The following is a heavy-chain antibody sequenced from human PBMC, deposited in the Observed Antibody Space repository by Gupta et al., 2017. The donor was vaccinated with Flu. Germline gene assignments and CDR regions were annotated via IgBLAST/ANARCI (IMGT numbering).Heavy chain of an antibody. V-gene: IGHV1-69*06. Sequence: QMPLVQSGAVLMKPSSSLTVCCNACGGIFDRHAISWLRQAPRQGLEYMGMIIPVSNHANYVQKFQDRVTISADRWPSTVYMELNGLEYDDTAIYFGASHRCGRDCYASPVDYWGQGTRSTVSS. D-gene: IGHD2-21*02. CDR3: ASHRCGRDCYASPVDY. J-gene: IGHJ4*02. CDR2: IIPVSNHA. CDR1: GGIFDRHA.